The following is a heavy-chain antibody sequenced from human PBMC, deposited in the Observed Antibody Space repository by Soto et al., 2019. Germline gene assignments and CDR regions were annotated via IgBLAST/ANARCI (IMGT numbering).Heavy chain of an antibody. CDR1: GGTFSSYA. V-gene: IGHV1-69*13. J-gene: IGHJ6*02. CDR2: IIPIFGTA. D-gene: IGHD5-18*01. Sequence: SVKVSCKASGGTFSSYAISWVRQAPGQGLEWMGGIIPIFGTANYAQKFQGRVTITADESTSTAYMELSSLRSEDTAVYYCARPVDTAMPYRPAYYYGMDVWAQGTTVTVSS. CDR3: ARPVDTAMPYRPAYYYGMDV.